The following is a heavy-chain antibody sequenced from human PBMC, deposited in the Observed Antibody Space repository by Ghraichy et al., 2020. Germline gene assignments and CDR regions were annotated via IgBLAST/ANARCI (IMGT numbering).Heavy chain of an antibody. CDR1: GFTFSSYW. V-gene: IGHV3-74*01. Sequence: GGSLRLSCTASGFTFSSYWMNWVRQAPGKGLEWFSRIKSDDTSTTYVDSVKGRFTISRDNAKNTLYLQMNSLRVEDTAVYYCVRSGHDTSVGHYWGQGTLVTVSS. CDR3: VRSGHDTSVGHY. D-gene: IGHD4-23*01. CDR2: IKSDDTST. J-gene: IGHJ4*02.